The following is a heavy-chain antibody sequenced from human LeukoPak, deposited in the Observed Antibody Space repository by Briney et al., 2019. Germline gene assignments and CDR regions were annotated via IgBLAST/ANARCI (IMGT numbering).Heavy chain of an antibody. J-gene: IGHJ6*02. CDR1: GGSISSGGYS. CDR2: IYHSGST. Sequence: PSETLSLTCTVSGGSISSGGYSWSWIRQPPGKGLEWIGYIYHSGSTYYNPSLKSRVTISVDRSKNQFSLKLSSVTAADTAVYYCARVLSGYYYGMDVWGQGTTVTVSS. D-gene: IGHD2-15*01. V-gene: IGHV4-30-2*01. CDR3: ARVLSGYYYGMDV.